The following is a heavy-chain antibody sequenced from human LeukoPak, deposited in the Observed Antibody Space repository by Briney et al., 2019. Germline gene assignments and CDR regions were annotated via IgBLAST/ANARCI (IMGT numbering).Heavy chain of an antibody. CDR1: GGSISSSSYY. Sequence: SETLSLTCTVSGGSISSSSYYWGWIRQPPGKGLEWIGSIYYSGSTYYNPSLKSRVTISVDTSKNQFSLKLSSVTAADTAVYYCASLEPYSSSWYRASDNYRGQGTLVTVSS. V-gene: IGHV4-39*01. D-gene: IGHD6-13*01. CDR2: IYYSGST. J-gene: IGHJ4*02. CDR3: ASLEPYSSSWYRASDNY.